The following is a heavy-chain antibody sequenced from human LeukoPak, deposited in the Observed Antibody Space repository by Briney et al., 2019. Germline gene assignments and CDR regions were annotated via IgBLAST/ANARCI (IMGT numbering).Heavy chain of an antibody. J-gene: IGHJ4*02. CDR2: ISESSSHI. Sequence: GGSLRLSCVAYGFTFSSYSMNWVRQAPGKGLEWVSSISESSSHIYYADSVKGRFTISRDNAKNSLYLQMDSLRAEDTAVYYCARADSSGWYFNYWGQGTLVTVSS. V-gene: IGHV3-21*01. CDR3: ARADSSGWYFNY. D-gene: IGHD6-19*01. CDR1: GFTFSSYS.